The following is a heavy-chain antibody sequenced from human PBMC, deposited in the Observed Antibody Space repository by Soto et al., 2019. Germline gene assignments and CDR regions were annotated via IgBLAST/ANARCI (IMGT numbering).Heavy chain of an antibody. Sequence: EVQLVESGGGLVQPGGSLRLSCAASGFTFSIYWMHWVRQAPGKGLVWVSRINSDGSSTSYADSVKGRFTISRDNAKNTLYLQMNSLRAEDTAVYYCARGGYCSGGSCYTADWFEPWGQGTLVTVSS. CDR3: ARGGYCSGGSCYTADWFEP. CDR1: GFTFSIYW. D-gene: IGHD2-15*01. CDR2: INSDGSST. V-gene: IGHV3-74*01. J-gene: IGHJ5*02.